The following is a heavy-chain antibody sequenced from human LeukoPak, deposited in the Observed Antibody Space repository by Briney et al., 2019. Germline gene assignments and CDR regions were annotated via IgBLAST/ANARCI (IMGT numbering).Heavy chain of an antibody. J-gene: IGHJ5*02. CDR2: IYDSGST. Sequence: SETLSLTCTVSGGSIRSSYYYWGWIRQPPGKGLEWIGSIYDSGSTYYNPSLKSRVTISVDTSKNQFSLHLNSVTPEDTAVYYCARRLTQYDCFDPWGQGILVTVSS. D-gene: IGHD2-2*01. CDR1: GGSIRSSYYY. CDR3: ARRLTQYDCFDP. V-gene: IGHV4-39*01.